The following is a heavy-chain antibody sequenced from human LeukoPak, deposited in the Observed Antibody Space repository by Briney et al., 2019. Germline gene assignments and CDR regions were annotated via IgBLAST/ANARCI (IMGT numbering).Heavy chain of an antibody. Sequence: GASVKVSCKASGYTFTGYYMHWVRQAPGQGLEWMGWINPNSGGTNYAQKFQGRVTMTRDTSISTAYMELSRLRSDDTAVYYCAREQESNFWSGYPNWFDPWGQGTLVTVPS. J-gene: IGHJ5*02. CDR1: GYTFTGYY. CDR2: INPNSGGT. CDR3: AREQESNFWSGYPNWFDP. D-gene: IGHD3-3*01. V-gene: IGHV1-2*02.